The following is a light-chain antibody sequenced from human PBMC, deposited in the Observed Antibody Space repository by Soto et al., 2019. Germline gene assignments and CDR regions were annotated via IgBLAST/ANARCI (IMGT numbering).Light chain of an antibody. J-gene: IGLJ1*01. CDR3: FSYTSSGTYV. Sequence: QSALTQPASVSGSPGQSITISCTGTSNDVGGYKYVSWYQQHPGKAPKLMIYEVSNRPSGVSNRFSGSKSGNTASLTISGLQAEDETDYYCFSYTSSGTYVFGTGTKLTVL. V-gene: IGLV2-14*01. CDR1: SNDVGGYKY. CDR2: EVS.